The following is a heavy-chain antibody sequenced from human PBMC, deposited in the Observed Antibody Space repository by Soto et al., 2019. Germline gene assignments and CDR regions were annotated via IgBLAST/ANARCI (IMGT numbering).Heavy chain of an antibody. CDR2: INSDETTT. Sequence: EVQLVESGGGLVQPGGSLRLSYTASGFTFSSGWMHWVRQAPGKGLVWVSRINSDETTTSYADSVKGRFTISRDNAKNTLYLQMNSLRVEDTAVYYCARGGVIVARPVDFWGQGALVTVSS. D-gene: IGHD3-22*01. CDR3: ARGGVIVARPVDF. J-gene: IGHJ4*02. V-gene: IGHV3-74*01. CDR1: GFTFSSGW.